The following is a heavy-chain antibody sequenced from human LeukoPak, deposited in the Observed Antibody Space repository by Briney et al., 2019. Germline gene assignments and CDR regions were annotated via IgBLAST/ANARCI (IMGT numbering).Heavy chain of an antibody. V-gene: IGHV4-4*07. CDR1: GGHVRGDY. Sequence: SQTLSLTCTDSGGHVRGDYWNWIRQPAAKVLEWIGQIYSSRNTNYNPSLNSRVTMSLDTSKNQYSLKLTSVTGADTAVYYCAREGRSSGPHYYYMAVWGKGTTVTVSS. CDR3: AREGRSSGPHYYYMAV. CDR2: IYSSRNT. D-gene: IGHD6-19*01. J-gene: IGHJ6*03.